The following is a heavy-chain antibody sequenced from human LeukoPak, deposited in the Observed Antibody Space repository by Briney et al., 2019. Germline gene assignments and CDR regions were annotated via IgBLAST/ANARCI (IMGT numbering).Heavy chain of an antibody. CDR2: FDPEYGET. V-gene: IGHV1-24*01. CDR3: AADVRLVGATRDY. Sequence: GASVNVSCKVSGYTLTELSMHWVRQAPGKGLAWMGGFDPEYGETIYPQKFQGRVPMTEDTSTDTAYMELSSLRSEDAAVYYCAADVRLVGATRDYWGQGTLVTVSS. CDR1: GYTLTELS. J-gene: IGHJ4*02. D-gene: IGHD1-26*01.